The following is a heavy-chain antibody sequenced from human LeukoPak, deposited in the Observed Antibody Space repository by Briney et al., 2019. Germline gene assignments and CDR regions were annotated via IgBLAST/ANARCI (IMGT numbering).Heavy chain of an antibody. Sequence: GGSLRLSCAASGFTFSNSAMSWVRQAPGKGLEWVSGISGSGDSPHYGDSVKGRFTISRDNSQNTLYLQMNSLRAEDTAVYYCAKAGSIRFDYWGQGTLVTVSS. V-gene: IGHV3-23*01. D-gene: IGHD1-26*01. CDR3: AKAGSIRFDY. J-gene: IGHJ4*02. CDR2: ISGSGDSP. CDR1: GFTFSNSA.